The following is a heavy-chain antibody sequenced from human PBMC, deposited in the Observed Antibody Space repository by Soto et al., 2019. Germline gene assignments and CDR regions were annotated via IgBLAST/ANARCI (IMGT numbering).Heavy chain of an antibody. Sequence: GSLRLSCTGSGFTFGDYAMSWFRQAPGKGLEWVGFIRSKAYGGTTECAASVKGRFTISRDDSKSIAYLQMNSLKTEDTAVYYCTRDSPNWNPPYYMDVWGKGTTVTVSS. CDR2: IRSKAYGGTT. CDR3: TRDSPNWNPPYYMDV. CDR1: GFTFGDYA. J-gene: IGHJ6*03. V-gene: IGHV3-49*03. D-gene: IGHD1-1*01.